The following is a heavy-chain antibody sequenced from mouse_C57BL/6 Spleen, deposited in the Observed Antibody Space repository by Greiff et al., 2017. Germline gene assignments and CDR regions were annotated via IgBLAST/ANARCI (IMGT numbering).Heavy chain of an antibody. CDR3: ARDSYYDGAMDY. V-gene: IGHV5-17*01. CDR1: GFTFSDYG. J-gene: IGHJ4*01. Sequence: EVQVVESGGGLVKPGGSLKLSCAASGFTFSDYGMHWVRQAPEKGLEWVAYISSGSSTIYYADTVKGRFTISRDNANNTLFLQMTSLRSEDTAMYYCARDSYYDGAMDYWGQGTSVTVSS. D-gene: IGHD2-10*01. CDR2: ISSGSSTI.